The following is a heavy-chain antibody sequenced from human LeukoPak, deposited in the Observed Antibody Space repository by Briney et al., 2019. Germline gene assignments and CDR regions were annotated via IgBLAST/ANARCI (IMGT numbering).Heavy chain of an antibody. V-gene: IGHV3-23*01. Sequence: GGSLRLSCTASGFTFGDDAWSWFRQAPGKGLEWVSTSGTTGDTYYADSVKGRFTISRDNSKNTLYLQMTSLRAEDTALYYCATKTPGNYPYDYWGQGTLVIVSP. J-gene: IGHJ4*02. CDR1: GFTFGDDA. D-gene: IGHD3-22*01. CDR2: TSGTTGDT. CDR3: ATKTPGNYPYDY.